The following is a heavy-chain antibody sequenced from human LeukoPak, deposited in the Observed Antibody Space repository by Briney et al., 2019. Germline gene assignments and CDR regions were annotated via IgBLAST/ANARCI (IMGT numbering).Heavy chain of an antibody. J-gene: IGHJ4*02. D-gene: IGHD3-10*01. V-gene: IGHV4-34*01. CDR2: INHSGAI. Sequence: PSETLSLTCAVYGASFNANDWIWIRQPPGKGLEWIGEINHSGAITYKPSLKSRLTISSDTSKNQFSLKLSSVTAADTAVYYCARYCGSENYCISYWGQGTLVTVSS. CDR1: GASFNAND. CDR3: ARYCGSENYCISY.